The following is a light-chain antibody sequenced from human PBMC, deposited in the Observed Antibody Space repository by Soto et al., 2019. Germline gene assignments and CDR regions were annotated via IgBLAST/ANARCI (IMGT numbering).Light chain of an antibody. CDR2: DNN. J-gene: IGLJ2*01. V-gene: IGLV1-51*01. CDR3: GTWDSSLGIGV. Sequence: QSVLTQPPSVSAAPGQKVTISCSGSSSNIANNYVSWYQHLPGAAPKLLIYDNNKRPSGIPDRFSGSKSGTSATLGITGLQTGDEADYYCGTWDSSLGIGVFGGGTKVTVL. CDR1: SSNIANNY.